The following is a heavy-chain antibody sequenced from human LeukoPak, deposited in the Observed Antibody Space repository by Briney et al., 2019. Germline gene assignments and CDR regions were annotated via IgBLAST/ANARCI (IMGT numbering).Heavy chain of an antibody. D-gene: IGHD2-2*01. CDR2: ISWNSGTV. V-gene: IGHV3-9*03. CDR1: GFNFNDYA. CDR3: AKASADWYFDL. J-gene: IGHJ2*01. Sequence: PGRSLRLSCAASGFNFNDYAMHWVRQAPGKGLEWVSGISWNSGTVAYAASVKGRFTISRDNSKKSLYLQMNSLRAEDMALYYCAKASADWYFDLWGRGTLVTVSS.